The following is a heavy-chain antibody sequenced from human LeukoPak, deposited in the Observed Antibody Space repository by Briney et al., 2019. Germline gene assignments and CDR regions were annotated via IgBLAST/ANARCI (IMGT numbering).Heavy chain of an antibody. Sequence: PGGSLRLPCAASGFIFNNYAMSWVRQAPGKGLEGLSGISGSGGKTDYADSVKGRFTISRDNSKNTLDLQMNSLRPEDTALYFCAKADYSTSWGRNYYYYYMDVWGKGTTVTVSS. V-gene: IGHV3-23*01. D-gene: IGHD3-16*01. J-gene: IGHJ6*03. CDR1: GFIFNNYA. CDR2: ISGSGGKT. CDR3: AKADYSTSWGRNYYYYYMDV.